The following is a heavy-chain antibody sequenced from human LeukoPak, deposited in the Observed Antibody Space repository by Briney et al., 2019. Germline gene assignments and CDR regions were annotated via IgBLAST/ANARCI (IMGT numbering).Heavy chain of an antibody. CDR2: IIPIFGTA. V-gene: IGHV1-69*01. D-gene: IGHD4-17*01. CDR1: GGTFSSYA. CDR3: AREGHDYGDYGPDAFDI. Sequence: SAKVSCKASGGTFSSYAISWVRQAPGQGLEWMGGIIPIFGTANYAQKFQGRVTITADESTSTAYMELSSLRSEDTAVYYCAREGHDYGDYGPDAFDIWGQGTMVTVSS. J-gene: IGHJ3*02.